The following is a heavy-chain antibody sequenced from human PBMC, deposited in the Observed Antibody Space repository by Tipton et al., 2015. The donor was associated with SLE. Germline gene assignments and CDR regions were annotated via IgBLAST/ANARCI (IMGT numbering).Heavy chain of an antibody. CDR3: ARGRGFFDY. D-gene: IGHD3-10*01. V-gene: IGHV4-39*07. CDR2: IYYSGST. J-gene: IGHJ4*02. Sequence: TPSLTCTVSGGSISSSSYYWGWIRQPPGKGLEWIGSIYYSGSTYYNPSLKSRVTISVDTSKNQFSLKLSSVTAADTAVYYCARGRGFFDYWGQGTLVTVSS. CDR1: GGSISSSSYY.